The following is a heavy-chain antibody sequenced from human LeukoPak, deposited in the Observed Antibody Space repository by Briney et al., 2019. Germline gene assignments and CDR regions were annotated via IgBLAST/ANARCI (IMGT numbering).Heavy chain of an antibody. CDR2: IYTSGST. CDR1: GGSISSYY. D-gene: IGHD6-13*01. J-gene: IGHJ4*02. V-gene: IGHV4-4*07. Sequence: SETLSLTCTVSGGSISSYYWSWIRQPAGKGLEWIGRIYTSGSTNYNPSLKSRVTMSVDTSKNQFSLKLSSVTAADTTVYYCANGGQQLVSLDYWGQGTLVTVSS. CDR3: ANGGQQLVSLDY.